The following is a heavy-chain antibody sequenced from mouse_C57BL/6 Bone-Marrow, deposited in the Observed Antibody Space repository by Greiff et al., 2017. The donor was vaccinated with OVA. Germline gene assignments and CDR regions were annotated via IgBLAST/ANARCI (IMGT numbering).Heavy chain of an antibody. J-gene: IGHJ3*01. CDR3: ARSFAY. CDR1: GFTFSSYA. V-gene: IGHV5-4*03. Sequence: EVKLMESGGGLVKPGGSLKLSCAASGFTFSSYAMSWVRQTPEKRLEWVATISDGGSYTYYPDNVKGRVTNSRDNAKNNLYLQMSHLKSEDTAMYYCARSFAYWGQGTLVTVSA. CDR2: ISDGGSYT.